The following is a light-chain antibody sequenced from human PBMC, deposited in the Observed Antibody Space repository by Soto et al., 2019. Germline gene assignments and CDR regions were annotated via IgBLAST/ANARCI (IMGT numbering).Light chain of an antibody. CDR3: QQYNTYSYT. CDR2: KAS. CDR1: QSISSW. J-gene: IGKJ2*01. Sequence: DIQMTQSPSTLSASVRDRVTITCRASQSISSWLAWYQQKPGKAPTLLIYKASSLESGVPSRFSGSGSGTEFTLTISSLQPDDFATYYCQQYNTYSYTFGQGTKLEIK. V-gene: IGKV1-5*03.